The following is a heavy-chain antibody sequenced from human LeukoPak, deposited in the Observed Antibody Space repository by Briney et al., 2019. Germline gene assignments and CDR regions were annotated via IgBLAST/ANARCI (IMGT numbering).Heavy chain of an antibody. V-gene: IGHV4-4*07. CDR1: GGSISSYH. Sequence: SETLSLTCTVSGGSISSYHWSWIRQPAGQGLEWIGRLYTSGGTNYNPSLKSRVSMSVDTSKSQFSLELNSVTAADTAVYYCARSGCYANDAFHIWGQGTMVTVSS. J-gene: IGHJ3*02. D-gene: IGHD1-26*01. CDR3: ARSGCYANDAFHI. CDR2: LYTSGGT.